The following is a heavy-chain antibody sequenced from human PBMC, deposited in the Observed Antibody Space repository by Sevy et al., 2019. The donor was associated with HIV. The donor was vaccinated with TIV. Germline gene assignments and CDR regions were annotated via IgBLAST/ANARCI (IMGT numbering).Heavy chain of an antibody. CDR1: GFTFSSYW. CDR2: IKQDGSDK. Sequence: VGSLRLSCAASGFTFSSYWMSWVRQAPGKGLEWVASIKQDGSDKYYVDSVKGRFTISRDNAKNSLYLQMNSLRVEDTAVYYCASPGTKGFDPWGQGTLVTVSS. J-gene: IGHJ5*02. CDR3: ASPGTKGFDP. V-gene: IGHV3-7*03. D-gene: IGHD2-8*01.